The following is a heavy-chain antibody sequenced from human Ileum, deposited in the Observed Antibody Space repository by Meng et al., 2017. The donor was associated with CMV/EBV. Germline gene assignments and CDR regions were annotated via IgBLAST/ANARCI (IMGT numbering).Heavy chain of an antibody. CDR1: GYTFSRHA. CDR3: AKGGANPPGNWFDA. D-gene: IGHD4/OR15-4a*01. Sequence: KASGYTFSRHALHWVRQAPGQRLEWMGWINAGYGNTKYSQNFQDRVTITRDTSASTVYMELSRLRSEDTAVYYCAKGGANPPGNWFDAWGQETLVTVSS. V-gene: IGHV1-3*01. J-gene: IGHJ5*02. CDR2: INAGYGNT.